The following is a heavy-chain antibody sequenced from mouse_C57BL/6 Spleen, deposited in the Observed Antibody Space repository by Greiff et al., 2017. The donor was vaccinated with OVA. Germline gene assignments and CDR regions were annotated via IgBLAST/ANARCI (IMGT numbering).Heavy chain of an antibody. D-gene: IGHD2-5*01. CDR3: ARGSKNAMDY. CDR2: FDPSDSYT. J-gene: IGHJ4*01. V-gene: IGHV1-69*01. Sequence: VQLQQPGAELVMPGASVKLSCKASGYTFTSYWMHWVKQRPGQGLEWIGEFDPSDSYTNYNQKFKGKSTLTVDKSSSTAYMQLSSLTSEDSAVYYCARGSKNAMDYWGQGTSVTVSS. CDR1: GYTFTSYW.